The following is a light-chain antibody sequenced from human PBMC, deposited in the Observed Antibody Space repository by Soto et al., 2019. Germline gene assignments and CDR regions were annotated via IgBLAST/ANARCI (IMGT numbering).Light chain of an antibody. V-gene: IGLV4-69*01. CDR3: QTWVTGIHAV. J-gene: IGLJ7*01. CDR1: SGHTSYA. CDR2: LNSDGSH. Sequence: QPVLTQSPSVSASLGASVKLTCTLSSGHTSYAIAWHQQQPEKGPRYLMKLNSDGSHSKGDGIPDRFSGSSSGAERYLTISSLQSEDEADYYCQTWVTGIHAVFGGGTQLTVL.